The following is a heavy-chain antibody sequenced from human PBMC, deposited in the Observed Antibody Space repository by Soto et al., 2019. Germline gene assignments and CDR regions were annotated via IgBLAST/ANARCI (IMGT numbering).Heavy chain of an antibody. CDR1: VGTLSDYA. V-gene: IGHV1-69*01. Sequence: QVQLVQSGAEVKTPGSSVKVSCKASVGTLSDYAISWVRQAPGQGLEWMGGSMPTVDSANDAQNFQGRLTISADETTSTANLEPGSLRSDDPAVYYCAVAAVREIMAQESSGMAVWGQGTTVIVSS. D-gene: IGHD3-10*01. CDR3: AVAAVREIMAQESSGMAV. CDR2: SMPTVDSA. J-gene: IGHJ6*02.